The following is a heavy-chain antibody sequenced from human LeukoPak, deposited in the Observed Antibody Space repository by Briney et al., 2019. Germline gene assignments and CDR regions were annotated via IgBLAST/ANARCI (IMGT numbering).Heavy chain of an antibody. Sequence: SVKVSCKASRGTFSSYAISWVRQAPGQGLEWMGGIIPVFGTASYAQKFQGRVTITADESTSTAYMALSSLRSEDTAVYYCARDLTMVRGARYRPYNWFAPWGQGTLVTASS. V-gene: IGHV1-69*13. CDR2: IIPVFGTA. CDR1: RGTFSSYA. D-gene: IGHD3-10*01. J-gene: IGHJ5*01. CDR3: ARDLTMVRGARYRPYNWFAP.